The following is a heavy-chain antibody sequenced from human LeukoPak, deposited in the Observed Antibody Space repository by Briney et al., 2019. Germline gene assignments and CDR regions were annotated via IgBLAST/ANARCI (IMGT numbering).Heavy chain of an antibody. J-gene: IGHJ6*03. CDR1: GFTFGDYP. Sequence: PGRSLRLSCVASGFTFGDYPMHWVRQVPRKGLEWVSGINWNGGSIGYADSVKGRFTISRDNAKNSLYLQMNSLRAEDTALYYCAKDGRFSGSPYFYYMDVWGKGTTITVS. CDR3: AKDGRFSGSPYFYYMDV. D-gene: IGHD1-26*01. CDR2: INWNGGSI. V-gene: IGHV3-9*01.